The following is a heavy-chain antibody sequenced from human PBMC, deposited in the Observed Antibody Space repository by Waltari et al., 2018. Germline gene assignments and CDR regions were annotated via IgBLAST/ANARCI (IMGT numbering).Heavy chain of an antibody. V-gene: IGHV3-48*01. CDR2: ISSSSSTI. CDR1: GFTFSSYS. D-gene: IGHD1-1*01. CDR3: ARGNWNFFDY. Sequence: EVQLVESGGGLVQPGGSLRLSCAASGFTFSSYSMNWVRQAPGKGLEWDSYISSSSSTISYADSVKGRFTISRDNAKNSLYLQMYSLRAEDTAVYYCARGNWNFFDYWGQGTLVTVSS. J-gene: IGHJ4*02.